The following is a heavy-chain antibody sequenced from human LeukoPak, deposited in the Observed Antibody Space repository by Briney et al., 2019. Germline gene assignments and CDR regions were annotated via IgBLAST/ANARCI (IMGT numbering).Heavy chain of an antibody. J-gene: IGHJ3*02. V-gene: IGHV4-59*01. Sequence: SETLSLTCTVSGGSLSSYYWSWIRPPPRKGLEWIGYIYYSGSTNYNPSLKSRVTISVGTSKNQFSLKLSSVTAADTAVYYCASSIVGATIKAFDIWGQGTMVTVSS. CDR2: IYYSGST. CDR3: ASSIVGATIKAFDI. D-gene: IGHD1-26*01. CDR1: GGSLSSYY.